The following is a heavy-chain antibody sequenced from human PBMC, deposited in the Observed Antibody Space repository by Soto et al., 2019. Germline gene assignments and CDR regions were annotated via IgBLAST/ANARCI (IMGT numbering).Heavy chain of an antibody. D-gene: IGHD1-7*01. Sequence: PSETLSLTCTVSGGSISSSSYYWGWIRQPPGKGLEWIGSIYYSGSTYYNPSLKSRVAISVDTSKSLFSLRLSSVTAADTAVYYYARGRTTLTVSFSSRGGNWFDPWGQGTLVTVSS. J-gene: IGHJ5*02. CDR2: IYYSGST. V-gene: IGHV4-39*01. CDR1: GGSISSSSYY. CDR3: ARGRTTLTVSFSSRGGNWFDP.